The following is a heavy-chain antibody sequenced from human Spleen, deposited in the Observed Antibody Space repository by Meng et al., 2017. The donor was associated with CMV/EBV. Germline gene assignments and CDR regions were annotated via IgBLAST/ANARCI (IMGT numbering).Heavy chain of an antibody. J-gene: IGHJ4*02. D-gene: IGHD2-2*01. CDR1: YTFPNYY. CDR2: IHPNSGGT. Sequence: YTFPNYYIHWVRQAPGQGLEWMGWIHPNSGGTNYAQKFQGRFTMTRDTSISTAYMELSSLRSDDTAVYYCARGVITYQLLPPSFDYWGQGTLVTVSS. V-gene: IGHV1-2*02. CDR3: ARGVITYQLLPPSFDY.